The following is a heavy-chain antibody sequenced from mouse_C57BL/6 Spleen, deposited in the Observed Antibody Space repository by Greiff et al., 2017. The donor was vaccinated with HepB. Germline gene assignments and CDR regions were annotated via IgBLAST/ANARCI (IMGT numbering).Heavy chain of an antibody. CDR3: AIEWGITTGGFAY. CDR2: IHPSDSDT. Sequence: VQLQQPGAELVKPGASVKLSCKASGYTFTSYWMHWVKQRPGQGLEWIGRIHPSDSDTNYNQKFKGKATLTVDKSSSTAYMQLSSLASEDSAVFYCAIEWGITTGGFAYWGQGTLVTVSA. J-gene: IGHJ3*01. V-gene: IGHV1-74*01. D-gene: IGHD1-1*01. CDR1: GYTFTSYW.